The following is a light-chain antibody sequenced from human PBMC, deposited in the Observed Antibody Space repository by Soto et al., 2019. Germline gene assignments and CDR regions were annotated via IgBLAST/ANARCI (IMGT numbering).Light chain of an antibody. V-gene: IGKV1-5*01. CDR2: DAS. CDR1: QTISSW. J-gene: IGKJ1*01. CDR3: QQSYSTPKT. Sequence: DIQMTQPPSTLSASVGDRVTITCRASQTISSWLAWYQQKPGKAPKVLIYDASSLESGVPSRFSGSGSGTDFTLTISSLQPEDFATYYCQQSYSTPKTFGQGTKVDIK.